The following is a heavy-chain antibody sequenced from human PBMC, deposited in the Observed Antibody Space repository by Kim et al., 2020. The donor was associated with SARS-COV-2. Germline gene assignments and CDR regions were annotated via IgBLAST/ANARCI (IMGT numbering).Heavy chain of an antibody. J-gene: IGHJ6*02. CDR3: ARVGAAAGTRYYYYYGMDV. CDR1: GFTFSSYR. CDR2: IKQDGSEK. Sequence: GGSLRLSCAASGFTFSSYRMSWVRQAPGKGLEWVANIKQDGSEKYYVDSVKGRFTTSRDNAKNSLYLQMNSLRAEDTAVYYCARVGAAAGTRYYYYYGMDVWRQGTTVTVSS. V-gene: IGHV3-7*03. D-gene: IGHD6-13*01.